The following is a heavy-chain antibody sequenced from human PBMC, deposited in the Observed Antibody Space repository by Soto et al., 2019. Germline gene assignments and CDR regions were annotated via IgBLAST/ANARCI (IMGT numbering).Heavy chain of an antibody. V-gene: IGHV3-7*01. CDR2: IKQDGSEK. CDR3: ARAGGGSSTYYYYYYCMDV. CDR1: GFTFSSYW. Sequence: GGSLILSCAASGFTFSSYWMSWVRQAPGKGLEWVANIKQDGSEKYYVDSVKGRFTISRDNAKNSLYLQMNSLRAEDTAVYYCARAGGGSSTYYYYYYCMDVWGKGTTVTVSS. D-gene: IGHD2-15*01. J-gene: IGHJ6*03.